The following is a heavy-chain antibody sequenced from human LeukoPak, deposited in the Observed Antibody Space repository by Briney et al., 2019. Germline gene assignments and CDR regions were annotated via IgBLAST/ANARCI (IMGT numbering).Heavy chain of an antibody. J-gene: IGHJ5*02. CDR3: ARSISATYEAWFDP. CDR2: MYYSGIT. D-gene: IGHD5-12*01. V-gene: IGHV4-59*08. CDR1: GDSIRSYY. Sequence: TSETLSLTCAVSGDSIRSYYWTWIRQPPGKGLEWIGYMYYSGITNYNPSLKSRVTMSVDTSKNQFFLKLSSVTAADTAVYYCARSISATYEAWFDPWGQGILVTVSS.